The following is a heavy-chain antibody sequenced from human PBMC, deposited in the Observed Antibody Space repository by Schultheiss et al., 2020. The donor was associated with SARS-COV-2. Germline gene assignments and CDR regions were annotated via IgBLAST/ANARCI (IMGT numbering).Heavy chain of an antibody. CDR1: GGSFSGYY. CDR3: ARIYDSRNYYLAY. D-gene: IGHD3-22*01. CDR2: INDSGTT. J-gene: IGHJ4*02. V-gene: IGHV4-34*01. Sequence: SETLSLTCAVYGGSFSGYYWTWIRQPPGKGLEWIGEINDSGTTNYNPSLKSRVTISVDTSKNQFSLKLRSVTAADTAVYYCARIYDSRNYYLAYWGRGALVTVSS.